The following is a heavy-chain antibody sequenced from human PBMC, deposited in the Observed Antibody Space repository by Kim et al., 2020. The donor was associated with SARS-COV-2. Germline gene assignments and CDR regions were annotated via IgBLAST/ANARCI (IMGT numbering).Heavy chain of an antibody. Sequence: ASVKVSCKASGYTFTSYGISWVRQAPGQGLEWMGWISAYNGNTNYAQKLQGRVTMTTDTSTSTAYMELRSLRSDDTAVYYCARDFRDIGLQEFDYWGQGTLVTVSS. CDR2: ISAYNGNT. CDR3: ARDFRDIGLQEFDY. V-gene: IGHV1-18*01. J-gene: IGHJ4*02. D-gene: IGHD2-15*01. CDR1: GYTFTSYG.